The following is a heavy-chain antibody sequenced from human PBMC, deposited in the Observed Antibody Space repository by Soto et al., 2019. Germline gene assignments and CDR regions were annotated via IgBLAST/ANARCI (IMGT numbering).Heavy chain of an antibody. CDR2: IIPIFGTA. Sequence: QVQLVQSGAEVKKPGSSVKVSCKASGGTFSSYAISWVRQAPGQGLEWMGGIIPIFGTANYAQKFQGRVTITADESTSTAYMGLSSLRSEDTAVYYCARGRWQLEGGYYYYYGMDVWGQGTTVTVSS. D-gene: IGHD6-6*01. J-gene: IGHJ6*02. CDR1: GGTFSSYA. V-gene: IGHV1-69*01. CDR3: ARGRWQLEGGYYYYYGMDV.